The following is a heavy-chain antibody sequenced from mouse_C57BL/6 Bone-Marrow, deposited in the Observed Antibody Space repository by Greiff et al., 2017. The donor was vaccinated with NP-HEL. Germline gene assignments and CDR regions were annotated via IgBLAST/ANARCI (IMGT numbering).Heavy chain of an antibody. CDR3: ARDLTGTFAY. CDR2: IDPSDSYT. J-gene: IGHJ3*01. V-gene: IGHV1-50*01. Sequence: VQLQQPGAELVKPGASVKLSCKASGYTFTSYWMQWVKQRPGQGLEWIGEIDPSDSYTNYNQKFKGKATLTVDTSSSTAYMQLSSLTSEDSAVYYCARDLTGTFAYWGQGTLVTVSA. CDR1: GYTFTSYW. D-gene: IGHD4-1*01.